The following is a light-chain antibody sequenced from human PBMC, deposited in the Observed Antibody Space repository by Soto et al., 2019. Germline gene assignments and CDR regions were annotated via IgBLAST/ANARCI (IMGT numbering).Light chain of an antibody. V-gene: IGKV3-15*01. CDR1: QSVSSN. CDR2: DAS. CDR3: EQYDYGHWT. Sequence: EVVMTQAPATLSVSPGGRPTLSSRASQSVSSNLAWYQQKPGQPPRLLMYDASTRATGIPARFSGSGSGTELTLTISSLQYEDFELYSCEQYDYGHWTFGAGSKEDI. J-gene: IGKJ1*01.